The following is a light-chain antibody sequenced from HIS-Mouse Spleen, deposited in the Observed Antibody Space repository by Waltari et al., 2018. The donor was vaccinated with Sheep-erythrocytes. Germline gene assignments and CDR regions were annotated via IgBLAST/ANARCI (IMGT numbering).Light chain of an antibody. V-gene: IGLV2-14*03. CDR3: SSYTSSSTLEV. CDR1: SSDVGGYNY. J-gene: IGLJ3*02. Sequence: QSALTQPASVSGSHGQSITISCTGTSSDVGGYNYVSWYQQHPGKAPKLMIYDVSNRPSGVSNRFSGSKSGNTASLTISGLQAEDEADYYCSSYTSSSTLEVFGGGTNLTVL. CDR2: DVS.